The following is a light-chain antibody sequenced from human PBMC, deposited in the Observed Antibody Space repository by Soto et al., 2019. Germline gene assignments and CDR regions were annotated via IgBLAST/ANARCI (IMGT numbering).Light chain of an antibody. Sequence: QSALNQPPSASGSPGQSVTISCTGTSSDVGGYNYVSWYQQHPGKAPKLMIYEVSERPSGVPDRFSGSKSGNTASLTVSGLQAEDEADYYCSSYAGSNNLVFGGGTKLTVL. CDR2: EVS. V-gene: IGLV2-8*01. J-gene: IGLJ3*02. CDR3: SSYAGSNNLV. CDR1: SSDVGGYNY.